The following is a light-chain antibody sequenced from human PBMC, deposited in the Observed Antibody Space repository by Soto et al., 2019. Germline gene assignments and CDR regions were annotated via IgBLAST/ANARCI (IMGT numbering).Light chain of an antibody. CDR3: QQYGSAPRT. Sequence: EIVMSSSVATLSVSTEKRAILSCRASQGISSKLAWYQQKPGQAPRLLIYGASTRATGIPDRFSGSGSGTDFTLTISRLEPEDFAVYYCQQYGSAPRTFGQGTKVDIK. V-gene: IGKV3-20*01. J-gene: IGKJ1*01. CDR2: GAS. CDR1: QGISSK.